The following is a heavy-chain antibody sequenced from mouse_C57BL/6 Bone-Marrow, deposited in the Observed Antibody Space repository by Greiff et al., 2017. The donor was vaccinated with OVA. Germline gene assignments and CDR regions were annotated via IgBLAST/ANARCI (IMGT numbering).Heavy chain of an antibody. J-gene: IGHJ1*03. D-gene: IGHD1-1*01. CDR1: GFTFKDDY. V-gene: IGHV14-4*01. Sequence: LVESGAELVRPGASVKLSCTASGFTFKDDYMHWVKQRPEQGLEWIGWIDPENGDTEYASKFQGKATITADTSSNTAYLQLSSLTSEDTAVYYCTTSRYWYFDVWGTGTTVTVSS. CDR3: TTSRYWYFDV. CDR2: IDPENGDT.